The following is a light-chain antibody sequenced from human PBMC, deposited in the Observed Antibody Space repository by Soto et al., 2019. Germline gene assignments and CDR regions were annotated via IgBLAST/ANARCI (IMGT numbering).Light chain of an antibody. J-gene: IGKJ1*01. CDR3: QQYGKLPRT. Sequence: EIVLTQSPATLSLSPGERATLSCRASQSVSSNFLAWYQHKPGQAPRLLIFGASRRATGIPDRFSGSGSGTNFTLTISRLEPEDFAVYYCQQYGKLPRTFGQGTKVDI. CDR1: QSVSSNF. V-gene: IGKV3-20*01. CDR2: GAS.